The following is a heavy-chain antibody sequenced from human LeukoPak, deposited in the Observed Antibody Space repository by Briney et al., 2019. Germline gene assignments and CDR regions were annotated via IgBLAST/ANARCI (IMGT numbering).Heavy chain of an antibody. Sequence: ASVKVSCKASGGTFSSYAISWVRQAPGQGLGWMGWMNPNSGNTGYAQKFQGRVTITRNTSISTAYMELSSLRSEDTAVYYCALIPLGYCSSTSCYEDAFDIWGQGTMVTVSS. D-gene: IGHD2-2*01. V-gene: IGHV1-8*03. CDR3: ALIPLGYCSSTSCYEDAFDI. CDR2: MNPNSGNT. J-gene: IGHJ3*02. CDR1: GGTFSSYA.